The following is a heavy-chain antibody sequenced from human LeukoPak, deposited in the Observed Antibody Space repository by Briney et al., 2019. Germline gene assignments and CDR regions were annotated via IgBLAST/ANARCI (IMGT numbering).Heavy chain of an antibody. Sequence: GGSLRLSCAASGFTVSSNYTSWVRQAPGKGLEWVSVIYSGGSTYYADSVKGRFTISRDNSKNTLYLQMNSLRAEDTAVYYCARYLYSSSSLDYWGQGTLVTVSS. CDR1: GFTVSSNY. CDR3: ARYLYSSSSLDY. D-gene: IGHD6-6*01. CDR2: IYSGGST. J-gene: IGHJ4*02. V-gene: IGHV3-66*01.